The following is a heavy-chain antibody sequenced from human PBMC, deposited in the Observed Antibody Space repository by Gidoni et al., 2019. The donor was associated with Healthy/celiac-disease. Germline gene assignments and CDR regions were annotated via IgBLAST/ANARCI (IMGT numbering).Heavy chain of an antibody. CDR2: ISGSGGST. Sequence: EVQLLESGGGLVQPGGSLRLSCAASGFTFSSYAMSWVRQAPGKGLEWVSAISGSGGSTYYADSVKGRFTISRDNSKNTLYLQMNSLRAEDTAVYYCAKGWGAVYYDSSGYLDYWGQGTLVTVSS. J-gene: IGHJ4*02. CDR3: AKGWGAVYYDSSGYLDY. D-gene: IGHD3-22*01. CDR1: GFTFSSYA. V-gene: IGHV3-23*01.